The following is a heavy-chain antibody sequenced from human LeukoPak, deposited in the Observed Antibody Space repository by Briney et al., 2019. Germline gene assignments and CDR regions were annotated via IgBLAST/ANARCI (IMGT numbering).Heavy chain of an antibody. CDR2: IYYSGST. CDR1: GGSISSYY. Sequence: PSETLSLTCTVSGGSISSYYWSWIRQPPGKGQEWIGYIYYSGSTNYNPSLKSRVTISVDTSKNQFSLKLSSVTAADTAVYYCARHVEQQPIDAFDIWGQGTMVTVSS. J-gene: IGHJ3*02. D-gene: IGHD6-13*01. CDR3: ARHVEQQPIDAFDI. V-gene: IGHV4-59*08.